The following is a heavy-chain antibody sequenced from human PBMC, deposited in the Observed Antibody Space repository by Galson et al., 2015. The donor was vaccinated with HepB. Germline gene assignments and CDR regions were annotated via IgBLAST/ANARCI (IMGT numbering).Heavy chain of an antibody. V-gene: IGHV3-15*01. CDR2: ITSNTDGGTT. Sequence: SLRLSCAASGFSFSNAWMAWVRQAPGKGLEWIGRITSNTDGGTTVHAAPVKGGVTLSRAESENTLLLQVDSLKTEDTAVYDCTRDLASWGQGTLVTVSS. CDR1: GFSFSNAW. J-gene: IGHJ5*01. CDR3: TRDLAS.